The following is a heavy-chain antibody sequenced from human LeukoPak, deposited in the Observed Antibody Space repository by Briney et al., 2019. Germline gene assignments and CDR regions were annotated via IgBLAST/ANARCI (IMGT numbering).Heavy chain of an antibody. Sequence: PSETLSLTCTVSGGSISSYYWSWIRQPPGKGLEWIGYIYYSGSTNYNPSLKSRVTISVDTSKNLFSLKLSSVTAADTAVYYCATVWGFSTSCLDYWGQGTLVTVSS. D-gene: IGHD2-2*01. CDR3: ATVWGFSTSCLDY. CDR2: IYYSGST. V-gene: IGHV4-59*08. J-gene: IGHJ4*02. CDR1: GGSISSYY.